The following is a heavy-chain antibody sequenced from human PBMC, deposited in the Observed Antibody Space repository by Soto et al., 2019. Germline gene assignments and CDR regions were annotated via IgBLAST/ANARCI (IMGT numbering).Heavy chain of an antibody. CDR1: GGSISSGGYS. D-gene: IGHD6-13*01. CDR3: ARAYSSIPSLGFDP. J-gene: IGHJ5*02. Sequence: QLQLQESGSGLVKPSQTLSLTCAVSGGSISSGGYSWSWIRQPPGKGLEWIGYIYHSGSTYYNPSLKSRVTISVDRSKNQFSLKLSSVTAADTAVYYCARAYSSIPSLGFDPWGQGTLVTVSS. CDR2: IYHSGST. V-gene: IGHV4-30-2*01.